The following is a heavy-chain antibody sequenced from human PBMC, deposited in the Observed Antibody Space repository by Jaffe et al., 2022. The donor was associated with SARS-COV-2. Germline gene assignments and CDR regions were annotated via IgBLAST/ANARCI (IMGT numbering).Heavy chain of an antibody. CDR3: ARALGYCSGGSCYSVYYYYYYYMDV. V-gene: IGHV1-8*01. CDR1: GYTFTSYD. Sequence: QVQLVQSGAEVKKPGASVKVSCKASGYTFTSYDINWVRQATGQGLEWMGWMNPNSGNTGYAQKFQGRVTMTRNTSISTAYMELSSLRSEDTAVYYCARALGYCSGGSCYSVYYYYYYYMDVWGKGTTVTVSS. J-gene: IGHJ6*03. D-gene: IGHD2-15*01. CDR2: MNPNSGNT.